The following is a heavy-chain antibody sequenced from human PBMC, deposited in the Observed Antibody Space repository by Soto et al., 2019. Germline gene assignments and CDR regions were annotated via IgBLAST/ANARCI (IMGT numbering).Heavy chain of an antibody. D-gene: IGHD5-12*01. J-gene: IGHJ4*02. CDR2: INSDASST. CDR3: AKGAWLDF. CDR1: GFTFSPYW. V-gene: IGHV3-74*01. Sequence: GGSLRLSCAASGFTFSPYWMDWVRQVPGKGLVWVSRINSDASSTTYADSVKDRFTISRDNAKNTLYLQMNSLRADDTALYYCAKGAWLDFWGRGTLVTVSS.